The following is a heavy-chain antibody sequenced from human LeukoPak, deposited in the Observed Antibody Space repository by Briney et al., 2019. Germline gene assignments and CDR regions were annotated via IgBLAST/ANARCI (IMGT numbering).Heavy chain of an antibody. CDR2: VHSSGGA. D-gene: IGHD3-3*01. Sequence: SETLSLTCTVSGGSISSHYWSWIRQPPGQGLEWIGYVHSSGGANYNPSLNSRVTISVDTSKNQFSLKLSSVTAADTAVYYCARESGGSGYYPDYWGQGTLVTVSS. V-gene: IGHV4-4*08. CDR3: ARESGGSGYYPDY. CDR1: GGSISSHY. J-gene: IGHJ4*02.